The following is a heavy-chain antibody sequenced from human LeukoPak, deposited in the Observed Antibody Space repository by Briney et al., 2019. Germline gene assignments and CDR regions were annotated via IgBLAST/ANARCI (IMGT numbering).Heavy chain of an antibody. CDR1: GFTFKNAW. J-gene: IGHJ4*02. Sequence: GGSLRLSCAAFGFTFKNAWMSWVRQAPGKGLEWVGRLKSKTDGGATDYAAPVKGRITISRDDSKNRLYLQMNSLKTEDTAVYYCTTANYYDGSVLEYWGQGTLVTVSS. V-gene: IGHV3-15*01. CDR3: TTANYYDGSVLEY. D-gene: IGHD3-22*01. CDR2: LKSKTDGGAT.